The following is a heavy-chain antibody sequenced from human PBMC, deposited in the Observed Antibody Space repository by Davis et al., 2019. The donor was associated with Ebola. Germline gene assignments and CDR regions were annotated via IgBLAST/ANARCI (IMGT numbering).Heavy chain of an antibody. CDR1: GFTFSSYW. CDR3: ASQQWLIDY. D-gene: IGHD6-19*01. CDR2: IKQDGSEK. V-gene: IGHV3-7*03. Sequence: GESLKISCAASGFTFSSYWMSWVRQAPGKGLEWVANIKQDGSEKYYVDSVKGRFTISRDNAKNSLYLQMNSLRAEDTAVYYCASQQWLIDYWGQGTLVTVSS. J-gene: IGHJ4*02.